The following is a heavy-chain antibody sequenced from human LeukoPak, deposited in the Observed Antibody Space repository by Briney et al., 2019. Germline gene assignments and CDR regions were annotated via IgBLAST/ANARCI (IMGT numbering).Heavy chain of an antibody. J-gene: IGHJ4*02. D-gene: IGHD3-10*01. CDR2: ISSSSSYI. CDR1: GFTFSSYS. V-gene: IGHV3-21*01. CDR3: ARDFHYYGSGSYGY. Sequence: GGSLRLSCAASGFTFSSYSMNWVRQAPGKGLEWVSSISSSSSYIYYADSVKGRFTISRDNSKNTLYLQMNSLRAEDTAVYYCARDFHYYGSGSYGYWGQGTLVTVSS.